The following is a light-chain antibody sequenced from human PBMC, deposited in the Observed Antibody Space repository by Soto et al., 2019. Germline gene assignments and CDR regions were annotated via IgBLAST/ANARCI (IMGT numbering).Light chain of an antibody. V-gene: IGLV1-40*01. J-gene: IGLJ2*01. Sequence: QYVLTQPPSVSGAPGQRVTISCTGSSSNIGAGYDVHWYQQLPGTAPKLLIYGNSNRPSGVPDRFSGSKSGTSASLAITGLQAEHEADYYCQSYDSSLSVVFGGGTKVTVL. CDR2: GNS. CDR3: QSYDSSLSVV. CDR1: SSNIGAGYD.